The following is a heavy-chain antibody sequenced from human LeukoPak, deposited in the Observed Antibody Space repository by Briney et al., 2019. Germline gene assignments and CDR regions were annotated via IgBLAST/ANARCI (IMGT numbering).Heavy chain of an antibody. CDR3: AKDYSRAQLYGYNYDAFDI. CDR1: GFTLSSYG. V-gene: IGHV3-30*18. D-gene: IGHD5-24*01. CDR2: ISYDGSNK. Sequence: GGALRLSCGASGFTLSSYGMHWVREAPGKGMEWVEVISYDGSNKYYADSVKGRFTISRDNSKNALYLQMNSLRAEDTAVYNCAKDYSRAQLYGYNYDAFDIRGQGTMVTVSS. J-gene: IGHJ3*02.